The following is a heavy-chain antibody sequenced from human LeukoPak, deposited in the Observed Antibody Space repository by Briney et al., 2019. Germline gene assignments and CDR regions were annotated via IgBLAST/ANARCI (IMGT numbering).Heavy chain of an antibody. V-gene: IGHV3-48*01. CDR3: VHVPWG. D-gene: IGHD7-27*01. CDR2: ISSSSSTI. Sequence: GGSLRLSCVASGFAFSDDSMNWVRQAPGKGLEWVSYISSSSSTIYYADSVKGRFTISRDNAKNSLYLQMNSLRAEDTAVYYCVHVPWGWGQGTLVTVSS. J-gene: IGHJ4*02. CDR1: GFAFSDDS.